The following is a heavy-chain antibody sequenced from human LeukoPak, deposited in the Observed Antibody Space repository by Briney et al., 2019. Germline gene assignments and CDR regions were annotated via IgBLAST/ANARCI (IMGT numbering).Heavy chain of an antibody. Sequence: GGSLRLSCAASGFTLRTYAMSWVRQAPGKGLEWVSSISGTGFATYYADSVKGRFTISRDNSKNTLYLQMNSLRAEDTAVYYCAKGPYLFWSGKGGYFDPWGQGTLVPVSS. J-gene: IGHJ5*02. D-gene: IGHD3-3*01. CDR3: AKGPYLFWSGKGGYFDP. V-gene: IGHV3-23*01. CDR1: GFTLRTYA. CDR2: ISGTGFAT.